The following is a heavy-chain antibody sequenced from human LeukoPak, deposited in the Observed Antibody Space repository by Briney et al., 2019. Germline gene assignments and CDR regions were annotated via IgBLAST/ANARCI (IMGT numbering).Heavy chain of an antibody. Sequence: GASLKVSCKASGGTFSSYAISWVRQAPGQGLAWMGGIIPIFGTANYAQKFQGRVTIAADKSTSTAYMERSSLRSEDTALYCGALWYGGNSEGSNWFDPWGQGTLVTVSS. CDR1: GGTFSSYA. J-gene: IGHJ5*02. V-gene: IGHV1-69*06. CDR3: ALWYGGNSEGSNWFDP. D-gene: IGHD4-23*01. CDR2: IIPIFGTA.